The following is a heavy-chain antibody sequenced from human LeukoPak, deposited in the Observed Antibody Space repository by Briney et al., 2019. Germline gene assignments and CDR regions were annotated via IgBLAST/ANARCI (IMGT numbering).Heavy chain of an antibody. CDR1: GGSISSSSYH. Sequence: PSETLSLTCTVSGGSISSSSYHWGWIRQPPGKGLEWIGSIYYSGSTYYNPSLKSRVTISADTSKNQFSLKLSSVTAADTAVYYCARHPRYCSGGSCYSYYYCMDVWGQGTTVTVSS. D-gene: IGHD2-15*01. V-gene: IGHV4-39*01. CDR2: IYYSGST. J-gene: IGHJ6*02. CDR3: ARHPRYCSGGSCYSYYYCMDV.